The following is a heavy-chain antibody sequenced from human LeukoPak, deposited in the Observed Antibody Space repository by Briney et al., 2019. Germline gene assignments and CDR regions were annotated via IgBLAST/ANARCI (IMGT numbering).Heavy chain of an antibody. Sequence: PSGTLSLTCTVSGCPISSYYWSWIRQPPGKGLEWIGDIYYGGSNNYNPSLKSRVTISVDTCKNQFFLKLSSVTAADTAVYYCASTPEIYCSGGSCYSGWGWFDPWGQGTLVTVSS. CDR2: IYYGGSN. J-gene: IGHJ5*02. V-gene: IGHV4-59*01. D-gene: IGHD2-15*01. CDR3: ASTPEIYCSGGSCYSGWGWFDP. CDR1: GCPISSYY.